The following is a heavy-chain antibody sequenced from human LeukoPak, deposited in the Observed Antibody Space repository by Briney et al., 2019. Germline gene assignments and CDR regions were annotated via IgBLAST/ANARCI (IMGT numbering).Heavy chain of an antibody. Sequence: SVKVSCKASGGTFSSYAISWVRQAPGQGLEWMGRIIPILGIANYAQKLQGRVTITADKSTSTAYMELSSLRSEDTAVYYCARDSDYDFWNPYDWFDPWGQGTLVTVSS. J-gene: IGHJ5*02. CDR3: ARDSDYDFWNPYDWFDP. CDR2: IIPILGIA. CDR1: GGTFSSYA. D-gene: IGHD3-3*01. V-gene: IGHV1-69*04.